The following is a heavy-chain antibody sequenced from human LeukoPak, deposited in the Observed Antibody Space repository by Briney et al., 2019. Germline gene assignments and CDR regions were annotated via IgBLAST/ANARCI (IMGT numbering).Heavy chain of an antibody. Sequence: SETLSLTCTVSGGSISSYYWSWIRQPPGKGLEWIGYIYYSGSTNYNPSLKSRVTISVDTSKNQFSLKLSSVTAADTAVYYCARGYGSGSYYPCQYYFDYWGQGTLVTVSS. V-gene: IGHV4-59*01. CDR2: IYYSGST. D-gene: IGHD3-10*01. J-gene: IGHJ4*02. CDR1: GGSISSYY. CDR3: ARGYGSGSYYPCQYYFDY.